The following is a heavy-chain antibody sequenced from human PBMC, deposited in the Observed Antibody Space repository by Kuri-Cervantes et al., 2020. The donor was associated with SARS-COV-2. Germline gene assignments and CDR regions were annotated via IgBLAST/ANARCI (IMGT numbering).Heavy chain of an antibody. J-gene: IGHJ6*02. CDR3: AKGDRIVVGPYTHHMDV. V-gene: IGHV3-23*01. CDR1: GFPFSNYV. D-gene: IGHD2-15*01. CDR2: ITGPGTTT. Sequence: GESLKISCAGSGFPFSNYVMSWVRQAPGKGLEWVSSITGPGTTTFYADSVEGRLTISRDNSKNTMYLQLNSLRDEDTAVYYCAKGDRIVVGPYTHHMDVWGQGTTVTVSS.